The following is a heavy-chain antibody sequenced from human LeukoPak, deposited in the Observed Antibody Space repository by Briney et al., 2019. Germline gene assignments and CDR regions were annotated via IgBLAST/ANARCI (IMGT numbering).Heavy chain of an antibody. D-gene: IGHD2-2*01. CDR2: IYHSGST. V-gene: IGHV4-38-2*01. Sequence: SETLSLTCAVSGYSISRGYYRGLLRQPPGKGLEWIGSIYHSGSTYYNPSLKSRVTISVDTSKNQFSLKLSSVTAAHPLVYYCPGGSRCHNQLLPLVWAKSTTVTVSS. CDR1: GYSISRGYY. J-gene: IGHJ6*04. CDR3: PGGSRCHNQLLPLV.